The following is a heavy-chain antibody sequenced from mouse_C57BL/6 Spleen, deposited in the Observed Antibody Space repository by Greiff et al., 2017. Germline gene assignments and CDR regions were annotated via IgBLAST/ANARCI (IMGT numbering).Heavy chain of an antibody. V-gene: IGHV1-80*01. D-gene: IGHD2-5*01. CDR1: GYAFSSYW. J-gene: IGHJ2*01. CDR2: IYPGDGDT. CDR3: ARGAYYSNLYYFDY. Sequence: QVQLKESGAELVKPGASVKISCKASGYAFSSYWMNWVKQRPGKGLEWIGQIYPGDGDTNYNGKFKGKATLTADKSSSTAYIQLSSLTSEDSAVYFCARGAYYSNLYYFDYWGQGTTLTVSS.